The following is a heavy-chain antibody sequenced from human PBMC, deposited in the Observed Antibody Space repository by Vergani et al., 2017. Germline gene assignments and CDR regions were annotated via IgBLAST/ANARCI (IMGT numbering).Heavy chain of an antibody. Sequence: EVQLVESGGGLVQPGGSLRLSCAASGSTFSSYAMNWVRQAPGKGLEWVSGISGTGGFTFYADSVKGRFTISRDNYKNTLYLQMSSLRADDTAVYYCAKSASVSMSLPNWFESWGQGTHVTVS. CDR2: ISGTGGFT. J-gene: IGHJ5*01. CDR1: GSTFSSYA. V-gene: IGHV3-23*04. CDR3: AKSASVSMSLPNWFES.